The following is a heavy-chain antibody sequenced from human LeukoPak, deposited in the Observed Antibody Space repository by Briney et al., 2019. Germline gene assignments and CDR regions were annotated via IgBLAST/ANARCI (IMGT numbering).Heavy chain of an antibody. Sequence: ASVKVSCKASGYTFTAYHIHWVRQAPGQGLEWMGYISDRGTPKSAQKFQDRVTVTRETSITTAYMEVNRLKSDDSAVYYCARGHMGDYGMDVWGQGTTVTVSS. V-gene: IGHV1-2*02. J-gene: IGHJ6*02. CDR3: ARGHMGDYGMDV. CDR2: ISDRGTP. CDR1: GYTFTAYH.